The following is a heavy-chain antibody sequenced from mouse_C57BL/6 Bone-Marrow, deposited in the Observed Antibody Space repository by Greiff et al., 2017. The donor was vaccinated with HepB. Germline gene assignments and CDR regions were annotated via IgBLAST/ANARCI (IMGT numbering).Heavy chain of an antibody. J-gene: IGHJ4*01. CDR3: ARSAYYSNFHAMDY. V-gene: IGHV8-8*01. CDR1: GFSLSTFGMG. Sequence: QVTLKVSGPGILQPSQTLSQTCSFSGFSLSTFGMGVGWIRQPSGKGLEWLAHIWWDDDKYYNPALKSRLTISKDTSKNQVFLKIANVDTADTATYYCARSAYYSNFHAMDYWGQGTSVTVSS. D-gene: IGHD2-5*01. CDR2: IWWDDDK.